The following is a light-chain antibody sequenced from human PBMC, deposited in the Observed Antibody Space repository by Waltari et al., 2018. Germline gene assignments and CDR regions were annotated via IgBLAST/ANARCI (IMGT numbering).Light chain of an antibody. CDR3: SSHISSSTLEL. Sequence: QSALTQPASVSGSPGQSITISCTGTSSDVGAYNYVSWYQQHPGKAPKLIIFDVSDRPSGVSRRFSGAKSVNTASLTISGLQAQDEADYYGSSHISSSTLELFGGGTSLTVL. CDR2: DVS. V-gene: IGLV2-14*03. CDR1: SSDVGAYNY. J-gene: IGLJ2*01.